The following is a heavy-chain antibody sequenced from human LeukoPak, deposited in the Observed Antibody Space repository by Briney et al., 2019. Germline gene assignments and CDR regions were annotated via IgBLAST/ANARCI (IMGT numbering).Heavy chain of an antibody. D-gene: IGHD3-10*01. J-gene: IGHJ4*02. CDR3: ARECGSGSSCRSFDY. CDR2: INPSGGST. V-gene: IGHV1-46*01. CDR1: GYTFTSYY. Sequence: ASVKVSCKAPGYTFTSYYMHWVRQAPGQGLEWMGIINPSGGSTSYAQKFQGRVTMTRDTSTSTVYMELSSLRSEDTAVYYCARECGSGSSCRSFDYWGQGTLVTVSS.